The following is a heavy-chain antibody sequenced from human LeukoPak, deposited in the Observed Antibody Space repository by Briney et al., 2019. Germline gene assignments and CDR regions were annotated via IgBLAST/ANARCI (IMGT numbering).Heavy chain of an antibody. V-gene: IGHV4-4*07. CDR2: IYTSGST. CDR3: ARVHGFSCSSTSCYNWDWFDP. CDR1: GGSISSYY. Sequence: PSETLSLTCTVSGGSISSYYWSWIRQPAGKGLEWIGRIYTSGSTNYNPSLKSRVTMSVDTSKNQFSLKLSSVTAADTAVYYCARVHGFSCSSTSCYNWDWFDPWGQGTLVTVSS. J-gene: IGHJ5*02. D-gene: IGHD2-2*02.